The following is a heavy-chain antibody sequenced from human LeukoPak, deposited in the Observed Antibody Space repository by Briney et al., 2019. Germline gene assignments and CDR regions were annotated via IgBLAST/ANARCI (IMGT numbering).Heavy chain of an antibody. CDR1: GFTFSNYA. CDR3: AKDRSCTNNICHGDFDY. Sequence: GGSLRLSCAASGFTFSNYAMSWVRQAPGKGLEWASGISGSGGDTYYADSVKGRFTISRDNSKNTLYLQINSLRAEDTAVYYCAKDRSCTNNICHGDFDYWGQGTLVTVSS. V-gene: IGHV3-23*01. D-gene: IGHD2-8*01. J-gene: IGHJ4*02. CDR2: ISGSGGDT.